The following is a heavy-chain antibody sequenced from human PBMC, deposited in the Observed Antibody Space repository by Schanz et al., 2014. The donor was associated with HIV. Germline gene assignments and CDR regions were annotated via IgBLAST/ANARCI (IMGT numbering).Heavy chain of an antibody. CDR3: ARNWGWGFDF. D-gene: IGHD7-27*01. CDR2: ISESGGRS. CDR1: GFTFNNYA. V-gene: IGHV3-23*01. Sequence: EVQLLDSGGGLVQPGGSLRLSCVASGFTFNNYAMTWVRQAPGKGREWVPSISESGGRSYYADSVNGRFTISRDNSKNTLYLQMNSLRAEDTAVYYCARNWGWGFDFGGQGTLVTVSS. J-gene: IGHJ4*02.